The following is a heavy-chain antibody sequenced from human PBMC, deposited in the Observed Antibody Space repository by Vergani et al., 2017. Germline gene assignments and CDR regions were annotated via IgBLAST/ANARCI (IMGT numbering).Heavy chain of an antibody. CDR1: GFTFSTYA. CDR3: VKDAGNYENFFDS. D-gene: IGHD1-7*01. V-gene: IGHV3-23*01. CDR2: LTGGGGST. Sequence: EVQLLESGGSLKQPGGSVRLSCAASGFTFSTYAMHWVRQAPGKGLEWVSALTGGGGSTYYADSFKGRFIISRDNSRDTLYLQMNSLRPEDTATYYCVKDAGNYENFFDSWGQRTLVTISS. J-gene: IGHJ4*02.